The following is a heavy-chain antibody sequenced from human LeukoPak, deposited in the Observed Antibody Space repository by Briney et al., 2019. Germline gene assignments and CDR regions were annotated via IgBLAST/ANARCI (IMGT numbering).Heavy chain of an antibody. CDR1: GGSFSGYY. CDR2: INHSGST. J-gene: IGHJ5*02. D-gene: IGHD6-19*01. Sequence: SETLSLTCAVYGGSFSGYYWSWIRQPPGKGLEWIGEINHSGSTNYNPSLKSRVTISVDTSKNQFSLRLNSVTAADTAVYYCARWYGSGFNWFDPWGQGILVTVSS. V-gene: IGHV4-34*01. CDR3: ARWYGSGFNWFDP.